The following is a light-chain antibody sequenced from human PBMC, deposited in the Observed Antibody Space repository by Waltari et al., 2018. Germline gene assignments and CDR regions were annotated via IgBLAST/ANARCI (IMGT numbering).Light chain of an antibody. J-gene: IGKJ1*01. CDR2: WAS. CDR3: QQYYSTPWT. CDR1: QSVLYSSNKKNH. V-gene: IGKV4-1*01. Sequence: DIVMTQSPDSLAVSLGERATINCKTSQSVLYSSNKKNHLAWYQQKPGQPPKLLIHWASTRESGVPDRFSGSGSGTDFTLTISSLQAEDVAVYYCQQYYSTPWTFGQVTKVEIK.